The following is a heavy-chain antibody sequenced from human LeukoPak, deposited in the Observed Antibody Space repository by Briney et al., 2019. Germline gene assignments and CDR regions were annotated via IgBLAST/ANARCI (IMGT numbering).Heavy chain of an antibody. CDR1: GGSIATNNW. CDR3: ARDVGARLPGY. D-gene: IGHD6-6*01. J-gene: IGHJ4*02. Sequence: SETLSLTCAVSGGSIATNNWWSWVRQSPGKGLEWIGEICHSGNSNYNPSLKSRVTISVDKSKNQFSMKLTSVTAEDTAFYYCARDVGARLPGYWGQGILVTVSS. V-gene: IGHV4-4*02. CDR2: ICHSGNS.